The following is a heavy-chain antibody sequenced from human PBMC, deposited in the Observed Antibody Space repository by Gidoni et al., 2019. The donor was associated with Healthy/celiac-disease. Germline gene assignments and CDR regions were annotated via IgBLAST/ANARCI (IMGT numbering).Heavy chain of an antibody. CDR2: ISSSSSYI. Sequence: EVQLVESGGGLVKPGGSLRLSCAASEFTFSSYSMNWVRQAPGKGLEWVSSISSSSSYIYYADSVKGRCTISRDNAKNSLYLQMNSLRAEDTAVYYCARGRHGMDVWGQGTTVTVSS. J-gene: IGHJ6*02. CDR1: EFTFSSYS. D-gene: IGHD6-25*01. V-gene: IGHV3-21*01. CDR3: ARGRHGMDV.